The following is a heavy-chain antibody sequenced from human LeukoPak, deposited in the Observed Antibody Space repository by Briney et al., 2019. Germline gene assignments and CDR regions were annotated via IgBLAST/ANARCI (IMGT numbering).Heavy chain of an antibody. J-gene: IGHJ3*02. V-gene: IGHV3-48*03. CDR3: AGGQWLVLGDAFDI. CDR1: GFTFSSYE. D-gene: IGHD6-19*01. Sequence: GGSLRLSCAASGFTFSSYEMNWVRQAPGKGLEWVSHISGSGSSIYYAGSVKGRFTISRDNAKNSLYLQMNSLRAEDTAVYYCAGGQWLVLGDAFDIWGQGTMVAVSS. CDR2: ISGSGSSI.